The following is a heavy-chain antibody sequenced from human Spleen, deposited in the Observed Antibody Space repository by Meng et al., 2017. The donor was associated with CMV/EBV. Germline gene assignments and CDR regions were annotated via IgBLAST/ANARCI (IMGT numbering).Heavy chain of an antibody. D-gene: IGHD3-10*01. CDR3: AKVGDGLWFGELLN. CDR2: ISGSGDRT. V-gene: IGHV3-23*01. Sequence: GESLKISCAASGFTFSSYTMSWVRQAPGKGLEGISGISGSGDRTYYADSVKGRFTISRDNSKNTLYLQMNSLRAEDTAVYYCAKVGDGLWFGELLNWGQGTLVTVSS. J-gene: IGHJ4*02. CDR1: GFTFSSYT.